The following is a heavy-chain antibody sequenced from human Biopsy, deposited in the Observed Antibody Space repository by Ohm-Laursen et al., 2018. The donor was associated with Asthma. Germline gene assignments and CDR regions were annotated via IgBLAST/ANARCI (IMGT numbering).Heavy chain of an antibody. CDR1: GISFRTYG. CDR2: IRNSSSAI. V-gene: IGHV3-48*01. J-gene: IGHJ4*02. Sequence: SLRLSCSATGISFRTYGMHWVRQAPGMGLEWVSYIRNSSSAIYYADSVKGRFTISRDNAKNSLYLQMNSLRAEDTAVYYCARISGHRGYWGQGTLVTVSS. D-gene: IGHD5-12*01. CDR3: ARISGHRGY.